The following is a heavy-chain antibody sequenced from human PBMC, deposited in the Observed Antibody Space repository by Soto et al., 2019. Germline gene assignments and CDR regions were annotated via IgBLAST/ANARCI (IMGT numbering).Heavy chain of an antibody. V-gene: IGHV4-61*01. CDR2: IYYSGPT. CDR1: GCSVSRDSNF. D-gene: IGHD4-4*01. CDR3: ARGYSHYAP. J-gene: IGHJ5*02. Sequence: XETLSLTCTVSGCSVSRDSNFWSWIRQPPGKGLEWIGYIYYSGPTRYNPSLESRVTISIDSSKNQVSLNLTSVTAADTAVYYCARGYSHYAPWGRGTLVTVSS.